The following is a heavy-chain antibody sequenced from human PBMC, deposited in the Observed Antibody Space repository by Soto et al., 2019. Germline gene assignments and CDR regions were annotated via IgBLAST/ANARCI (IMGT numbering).Heavy chain of an antibody. CDR1: GFIFSNYA. Sequence: GGSLRLSCAGSGFIFSNYAMSWVRQAPWKGLEWVSAISGSGGSTYYADSVKGRFTISRDNSKNTLYLQMDSLRAEDTALYYCAKDPIGTYCGVHCYSTGGPSSNGYFDLWGRGSLVTVSS. CDR3: AKDPIGTYCGVHCYSTGGPSSNGYFDL. J-gene: IGHJ2*01. D-gene: IGHD2-21*02. V-gene: IGHV3-23*01. CDR2: ISGSGGST.